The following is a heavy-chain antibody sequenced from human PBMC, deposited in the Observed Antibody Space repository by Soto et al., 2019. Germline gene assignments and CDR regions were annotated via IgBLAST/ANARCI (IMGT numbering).Heavy chain of an antibody. Sequence: GGSLRLSCAASGFTFSSYAMSWVRQAPGKGLEWVSAISGSGGSTYYADSVKGRFTISRDNSKNTLYLQMNSLRAEDTAVYYCAKRWYSGYDSGYYFDYWGQGTLVTVSS. J-gene: IGHJ4*02. D-gene: IGHD5-12*01. V-gene: IGHV3-23*01. CDR1: GFTFSSYA. CDR3: AKRWYSGYDSGYYFDY. CDR2: ISGSGGST.